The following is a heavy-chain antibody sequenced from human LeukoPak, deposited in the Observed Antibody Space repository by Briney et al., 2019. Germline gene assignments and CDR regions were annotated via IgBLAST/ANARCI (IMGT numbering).Heavy chain of an antibody. J-gene: IGHJ4*02. CDR2: ITPIFGTA. CDR1: GGTFSSYA. D-gene: IGHD3-9*01. V-gene: IGHV1-69*05. CDR3: ASLYDILGPGGGDY. Sequence: ASVKVSCKASGGTFSSYAISWVRQAPGQGLEWMGRITPIFGTANYAQKFQGRVTITTDESTSTAYMELSSLRSEDTAVYYCASLYDILGPGGGDYWGQGTLVAVSS.